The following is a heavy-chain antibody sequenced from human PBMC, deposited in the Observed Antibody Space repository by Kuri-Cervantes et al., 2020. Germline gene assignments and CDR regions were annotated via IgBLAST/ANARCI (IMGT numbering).Heavy chain of an antibody. J-gene: IGHJ5*02. D-gene: IGHD5-12*01. CDR3: ARVGSGYETA. CDR1: GGTFSSYA. Sequence: SVKVSCRASGGTFSSYAISWVRQAPGQGLEWMGGIIPIFGTANYAQKFQGRVTITADESTSTAYMELSSLRSEDTAVYYCARVGSGYETAWGQGTLVTVSS. CDR2: IIPIFGTA. V-gene: IGHV1-69*13.